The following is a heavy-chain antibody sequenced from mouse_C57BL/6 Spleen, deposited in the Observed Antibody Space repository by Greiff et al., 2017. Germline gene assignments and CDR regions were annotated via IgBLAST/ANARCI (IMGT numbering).Heavy chain of an antibody. CDR2: IDPSDSYT. Sequence: QVQLQQPGAELVKPGASVKLSCKASGYTFTSYWMQWVKQRPGQGLEWIGEIDPSDSYTNYNQKFKGKATLTVDTSSSTAYMQLSSLTSEDSAVXYCASQKDWFDYWGQGTTLTVSS. CDR3: ASQKDWFDY. D-gene: IGHD4-1*01. J-gene: IGHJ2*01. V-gene: IGHV1-50*01. CDR1: GYTFTSYW.